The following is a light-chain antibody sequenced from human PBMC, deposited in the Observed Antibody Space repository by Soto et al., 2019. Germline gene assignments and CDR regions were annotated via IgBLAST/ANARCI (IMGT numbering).Light chain of an antibody. Sequence: QPVLTQPPSVSGAPGQRVTISCTGSSSNIGAGYDVHWYQQLPGTAPKLLIYGNTNRPSGVPERFSGSKSGTSASLAITGLQAEDEADYYCQSYDRSLSGYVLGTGTKVTVL. CDR2: GNT. V-gene: IGLV1-40*01. J-gene: IGLJ1*01. CDR1: SSNIGAGYD. CDR3: QSYDRSLSGYV.